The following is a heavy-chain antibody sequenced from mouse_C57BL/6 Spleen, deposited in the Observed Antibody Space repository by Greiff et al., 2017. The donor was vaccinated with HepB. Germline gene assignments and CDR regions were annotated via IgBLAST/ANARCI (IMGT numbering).Heavy chain of an antibody. D-gene: IGHD1-1*01. CDR2: ISYDGSN. CDR1: GYSITSGYY. Sequence: EVKLMESGPGLVKPSQSLSLTCSVTGYSITSGYYWNWIRQFPGNKLEWMGYISYDGSNNYNPSLKNRISITRDTSKNQFFLKLNSVTTEDTATYYCARATVSYAMDYWGQGTSVTVSS. V-gene: IGHV3-6*01. J-gene: IGHJ4*01. CDR3: ARATVSYAMDY.